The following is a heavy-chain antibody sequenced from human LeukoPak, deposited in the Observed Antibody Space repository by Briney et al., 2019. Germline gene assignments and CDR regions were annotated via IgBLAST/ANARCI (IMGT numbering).Heavy chain of an antibody. CDR1: GGSISGHY. CDR3: ARFGVDYDMDV. V-gene: IGHV4-59*11. CDR2: IHYSGRP. Sequence: PSETLSLTCTVSGGSISGHYWTWIRQPPGKGLECIGQIHYSGRPDYNPSLKSRVTISVDTSKNQLSLKVTSVTGADTAVYYCARFGVDYDMDVWGQGTTVTVSS. J-gene: IGHJ6*02. D-gene: IGHD3-16*01.